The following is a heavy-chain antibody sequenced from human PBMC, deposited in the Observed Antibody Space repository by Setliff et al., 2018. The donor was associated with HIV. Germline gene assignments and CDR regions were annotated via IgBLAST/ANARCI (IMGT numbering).Heavy chain of an antibody. CDR1: GGSIRSGSDY. J-gene: IGHJ4*02. CDR2: IHFSGST. Sequence: SETLSLTCTVSGGSIRSGSDYWSWIRQPAGKGLEWIGHIHFSGSTNYNPSLKSRVTISIDTSKHQFSLELTSVTAADTAVYYCATGDHGWGGYFDYWGQGTLVTVSS. CDR3: ATGDHGWGGYFDY. V-gene: IGHV4-61*09. D-gene: IGHD3-16*01.